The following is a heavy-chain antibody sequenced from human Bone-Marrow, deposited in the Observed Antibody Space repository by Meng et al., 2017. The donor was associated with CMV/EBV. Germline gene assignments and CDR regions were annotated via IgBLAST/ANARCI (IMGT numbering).Heavy chain of an antibody. CDR3: ATGLDY. CDR1: GYSFSGYY. V-gene: IGHV1-2*02. J-gene: IGHJ4*02. Sequence: ASVKVSCKPSGYSFSGYYIYWVRQAPGQGLEWMGWVNPNSGGTKYAQKFQGRVAMTRDTSIRTAYMELSRLRSDDTAVYYCATGLDYWGRGTLVTVSS. D-gene: IGHD3/OR15-3a*01. CDR2: VNPNSGGT.